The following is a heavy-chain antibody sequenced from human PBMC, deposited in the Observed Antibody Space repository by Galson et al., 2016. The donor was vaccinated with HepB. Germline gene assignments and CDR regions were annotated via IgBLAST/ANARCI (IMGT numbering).Heavy chain of an antibody. CDR2: ISRTSSYI. CDR1: GFNFNTYD. D-gene: IGHD5-24*01. J-gene: IGHJ4*02. CDR3: ARDMAGYNWIDF. Sequence: SLRLSCAASGFNFNTYDMNWVRQAPGKGLEWVSYISRTSSYIYYADSVRGRFTISRDNAKNSLFLQLNSLRAADTAIYYCARDMAGYNWIDFWGLGTLVTVS. V-gene: IGHV3-21*01.